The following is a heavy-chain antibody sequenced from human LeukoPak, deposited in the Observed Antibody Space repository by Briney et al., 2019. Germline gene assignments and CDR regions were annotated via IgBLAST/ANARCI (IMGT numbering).Heavy chain of an antibody. CDR1: GFTFSDYY. CDR3: ARDMGSVEMATIYPNWFDP. D-gene: IGHD5-24*01. J-gene: IGHJ5*02. Sequence: GGSLRLSCAASGFTFSDYYMSWIRQAPGKGLEWVSYISSSGSTIYYADSVKGRFTISRDNAKNSLYLQMNSLRAEDTAVYYCARDMGSVEMATIYPNWFDPWGQGTLVTVSS. V-gene: IGHV3-11*04. CDR2: ISSSGSTI.